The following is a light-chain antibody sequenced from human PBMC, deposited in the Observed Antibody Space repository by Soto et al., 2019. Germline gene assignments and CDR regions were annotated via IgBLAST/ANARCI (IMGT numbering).Light chain of an antibody. CDR2: GAT. CDR3: QLYGVSSPRIT. Sequence: EVVLTQSPGTLSLSRGERATLSCRASQTVSASYLAWYQQKPGQAPRLLIYGATNRIIGIPDRFSGSVSGTDFTLTISRLEPEDFADYYCQLYGVSSPRITFGQGTRLEIK. J-gene: IGKJ5*01. CDR1: QTVSASY. V-gene: IGKV3-20*01.